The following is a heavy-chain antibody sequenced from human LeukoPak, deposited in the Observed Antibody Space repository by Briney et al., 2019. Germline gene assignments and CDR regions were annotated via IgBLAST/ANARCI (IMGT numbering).Heavy chain of an antibody. D-gene: IGHD6-13*01. Sequence: GGSLRLSCAASGFPFGSFAMSWVRQAPGRGLEWVSGISGSGDYRHYADSVKGRFTISRDNSKNTLYLQMNSLRAEDTAVYFCAKGDSSWYSNNWFDSWGQGTLVTVSS. J-gene: IGHJ5*01. CDR1: GFPFGSFA. CDR2: ISGSGDYR. V-gene: IGHV3-23*01. CDR3: AKGDSSWYSNNWFDS.